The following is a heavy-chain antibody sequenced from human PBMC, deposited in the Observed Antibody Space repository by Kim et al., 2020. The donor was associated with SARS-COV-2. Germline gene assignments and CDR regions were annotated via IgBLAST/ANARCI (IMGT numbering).Heavy chain of an antibody. D-gene: IGHD2-2*01. CDR1: GESFSGYY. V-gene: IGHV4-34*01. CDR3: ARGHSTSGYDY. CDR2: INHSGYT. J-gene: IGHJ4*02. Sequence: SETLSLTCAVDGESFSGYYWSWIRQAPGKGLEWIGEINHSGYTNDNPSLQSRVTLSVDTSNNQFSLRLSSVTAADQAIYYCARGHSTSGYDYWGQGALVT.